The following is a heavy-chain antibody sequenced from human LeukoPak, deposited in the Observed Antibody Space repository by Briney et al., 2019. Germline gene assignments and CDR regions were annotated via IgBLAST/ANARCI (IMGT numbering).Heavy chain of an antibody. J-gene: IGHJ3*02. CDR2: ISWNSGSI. CDR1: GFTFDDYA. Sequence: PGGSLRLSCAASGFTFDDYAMHWVRQAPGKGLEWVSGISWNSGSIGYADSVKGRFTISRDNAKNSLYLQMNSLRAEDTALYYCAKDQGLFAGAFDIWGQGTMVTVSS. CDR3: AKDQGLFAGAFDI. V-gene: IGHV3-9*01. D-gene: IGHD2-21*01.